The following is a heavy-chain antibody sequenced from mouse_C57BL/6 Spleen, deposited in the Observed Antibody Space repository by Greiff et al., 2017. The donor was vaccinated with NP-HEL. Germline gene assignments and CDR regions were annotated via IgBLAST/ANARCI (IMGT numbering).Heavy chain of an antibody. V-gene: IGHV5-15*01. Sequence: EVKLMESGGGLVQPGGSLKLSCAASGFTFSDYGMAWVRQAPRKGPEWVAFISNLAYSIYYADTVTGRFTISRENAKNTLYLEMSSLRSEDTAMYYGARRGAYYRDAMDYWGQGTSVTVSS. CDR2: ISNLAYSI. D-gene: IGHD2-14*01. J-gene: IGHJ4*01. CDR1: GFTFSDYG. CDR3: ARRGAYYRDAMDY.